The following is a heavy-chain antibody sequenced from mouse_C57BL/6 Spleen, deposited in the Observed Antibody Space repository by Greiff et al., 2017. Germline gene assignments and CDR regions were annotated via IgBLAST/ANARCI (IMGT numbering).Heavy chain of an antibody. CDR2: IYPRDGST. Sequence: VQLQQSDAELVKPGASVKISCKVSGYTFTDHTIHWMKQRPEQGLAWIGYIYPRDGSTKYNEKFKGKATLTADKSSSTAYMQLNSLTSEDSAVYFCARLGYGSSYSFAYWGQGTLVTVSA. CDR3: ARLGYGSSYSFAY. CDR1: GYTFTDHT. V-gene: IGHV1-78*01. J-gene: IGHJ3*01. D-gene: IGHD1-1*01.